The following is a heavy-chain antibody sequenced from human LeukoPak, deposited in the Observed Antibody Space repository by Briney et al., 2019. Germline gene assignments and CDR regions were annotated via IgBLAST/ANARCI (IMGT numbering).Heavy chain of an antibody. CDR2: IYYSGST. CDR3: ARRVAPGGLFGL. D-gene: IGHD3-16*01. J-gene: IGHJ4*02. CDR1: GGSISSSSYY. V-gene: IGHV4-39*01. Sequence: PSETLSLTCTVSGGSISSSSYYWGWIRQPPGKGLEWIGSIYYSGSTYYNPSLKSRVTISEDTSKNQFSLKLSSVTAADTAVYSCARRVAPGGLFGLWGQANLVTVS.